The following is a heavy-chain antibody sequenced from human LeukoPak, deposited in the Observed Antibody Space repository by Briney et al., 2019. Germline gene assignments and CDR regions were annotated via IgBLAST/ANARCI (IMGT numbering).Heavy chain of an antibody. V-gene: IGHV1-69*05. CDR2: IIPIFGTA. D-gene: IGHD6-19*01. CDR3: AREGIAVAGFDY. CDR1: GGTFSSYA. Sequence: SVKVSCKASGGTFSSYAISWVRQAPGQGLEWMGGIIPIFGTANYAQKFQGRVTMTRDMSTSTVYMELSSLRSEDTAVYYCAREGIAVAGFDYWGQGTLVTVSS. J-gene: IGHJ4*02.